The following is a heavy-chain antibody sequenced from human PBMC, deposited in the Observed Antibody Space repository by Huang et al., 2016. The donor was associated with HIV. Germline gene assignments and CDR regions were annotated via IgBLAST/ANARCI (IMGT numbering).Heavy chain of an antibody. Sequence: EVQLVESGGGLVKPGGSLRLSCAASGFTFSNAWISWVRQDGGKGLEWVVRMKRKTDGGTTDYAAPVKGRFAISRDDAKNTLYLQMKSLKTEDTAVYYCTTVKSGYELYYYYYYMDVWGKGTTVTVSS. CDR2: MKRKTDGGTT. V-gene: IGHV3-15*01. CDR1: GFTFSNAW. J-gene: IGHJ6*03. D-gene: IGHD5-12*01. CDR3: TTVKSGYELYYYYYYMDV.